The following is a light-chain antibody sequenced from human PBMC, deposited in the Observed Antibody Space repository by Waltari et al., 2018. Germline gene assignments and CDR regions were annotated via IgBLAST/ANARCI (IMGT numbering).Light chain of an antibody. CDR1: QSVRNK. V-gene: IGKV3-15*01. CDR3: QQSYSSPWT. Sequence: ERVMTQSPATLSVSPGERATLSCRASQSVRNKLAWYQQKPGQSPRLLMYGASTRATGIPDRFSGSGSGTEFTLTISSLQSEDVAVYYCQQSYSSPWTFGPGTKVEIK. J-gene: IGKJ1*01. CDR2: GAS.